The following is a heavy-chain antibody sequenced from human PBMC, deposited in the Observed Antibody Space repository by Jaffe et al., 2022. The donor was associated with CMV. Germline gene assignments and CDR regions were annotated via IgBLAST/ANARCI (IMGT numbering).Heavy chain of an antibody. CDR3: ARDRRYSSSWSPDNYFDY. V-gene: IGHV1-2*04. CDR2: INPNSGGT. J-gene: IGHJ4*02. CDR1: GYTFTGYY. D-gene: IGHD6-13*01. Sequence: QVQLVQSGAEVKKPGASVKVSCKASGYTFTGYYMHWVRQAPGQGLEWMGWINPNSGGTNYAQKFQGWVTMTRDTSISTAYMELSRLRSDDTAVYYCARDRRYSSSWSPDNYFDYWGQGTLVTVSS.